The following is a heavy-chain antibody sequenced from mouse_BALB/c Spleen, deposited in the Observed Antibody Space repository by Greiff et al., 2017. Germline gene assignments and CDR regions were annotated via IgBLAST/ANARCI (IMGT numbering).Heavy chain of an antibody. Sequence: EVLLVESGGGLVKPGGSLKLSCAASGFTFSDYYMHWVRQTPGKRLEWVATISDGGSYTYYPDSVKGRFTISRDNAKNNLYLQMSSLKSEDTAMYYCARGAATATWLAYWGQGTLVTVSA. J-gene: IGHJ3*01. V-gene: IGHV5-4*02. CDR1: GFTFSDYY. D-gene: IGHD1-2*01. CDR2: ISDGGSYT. CDR3: ARGAATATWLAY.